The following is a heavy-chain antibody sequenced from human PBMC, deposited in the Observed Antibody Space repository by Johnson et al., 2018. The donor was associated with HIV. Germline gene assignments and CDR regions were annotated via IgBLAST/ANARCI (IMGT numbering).Heavy chain of an antibody. J-gene: IGHJ3*02. Sequence: EVQLLESGGDLVQPGGSLRVSCVVSEFTFTRYAMNWVRQAPGKGLEWVSSISAKGDITYYSDSVEGRFTISRENAKNSLYLQMNSLRAGDTAVYYCARGNGLHSSGDDAFDIWGQGTMVTVSS. CDR2: ISAKGDIT. D-gene: IGHD6-19*01. CDR3: ARGNGLHSSGDDAFDI. CDR1: EFTFTRYA. V-gene: IGHV3-23*01.